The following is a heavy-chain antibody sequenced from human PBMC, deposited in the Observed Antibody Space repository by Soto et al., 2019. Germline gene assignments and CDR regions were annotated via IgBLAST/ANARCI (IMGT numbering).Heavy chain of an antibody. V-gene: IGHV4-39*01. CDR1: CDYINSSIYF. D-gene: IGHD6-19*01. CDR2: IYYSGST. Sequence: SETLSHTCSVSCDYINSSIYFCGRVREAPGKGLEWIGRIYYSGSTYYNPSLRSRVTISGDTSKNQFSLKLSPVTAADTAVFYCGRHYSSGSCSWLEPGAQGTLVT. CDR3: GRHYSSGSCSWLEP. J-gene: IGHJ5*02.